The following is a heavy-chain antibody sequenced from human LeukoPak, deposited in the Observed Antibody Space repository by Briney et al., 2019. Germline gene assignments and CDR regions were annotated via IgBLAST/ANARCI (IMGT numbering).Heavy chain of an antibody. J-gene: IGHJ4*02. CDR2: VHNVGST. CDR1: GVSTTNGIYY. Sequence: SETLSLTCTVSGVSTTNGIYYWAWIPQPPGKGLEWIGSVHNVGSTYYNLSLRSRVTMSIDTSKNQFSLRLNSVTAADTAVYYCARHAEYNSGWHFYLDHWGQGILVTVSS. CDR3: ARHAEYNSGWHFYLDH. D-gene: IGHD6-19*01. V-gene: IGHV4-39*01.